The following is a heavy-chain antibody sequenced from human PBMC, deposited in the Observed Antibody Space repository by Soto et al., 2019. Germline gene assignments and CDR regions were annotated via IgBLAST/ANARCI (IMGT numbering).Heavy chain of an antibody. CDR1: GYTFTSYY. CDR2: INPSGGST. CDR3: AREIVVVPAAPPGAFDI. J-gene: IGHJ3*02. D-gene: IGHD2-2*01. Sequence: GASVKVSCKASGYTFTSYYMHWVRQAPGQGLEWMGIINPSGGSTSYAQKFQGRVTITADESTSTAYMELSSLRSEDTAVYYCAREIVVVPAAPPGAFDIWGQGTMVTVSS. V-gene: IGHV1-46*01.